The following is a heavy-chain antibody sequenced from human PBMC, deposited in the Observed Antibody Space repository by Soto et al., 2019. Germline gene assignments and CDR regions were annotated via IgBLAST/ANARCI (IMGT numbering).Heavy chain of an antibody. CDR2: IKQDGGDQ. Sequence: PGGSLRLSCAASGFTFSNYWMSWVRQAPGKGLEWVANIKQDGGDQYYVDSVKGRFSISRDNAKNSLYLQMNSLRAEDTAVYYSARDEAIDYWGQGTLVTVSS. V-gene: IGHV3-7*03. J-gene: IGHJ4*02. CDR3: ARDEAIDY. CDR1: GFTFSNYW.